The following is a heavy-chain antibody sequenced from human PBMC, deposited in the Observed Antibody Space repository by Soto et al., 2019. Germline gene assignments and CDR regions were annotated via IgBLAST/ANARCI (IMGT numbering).Heavy chain of an antibody. V-gene: IGHV4-39*01. CDR1: GGSISSSSYC. CDR2: IYYSGST. D-gene: IGHD4-4*01. J-gene: IGHJ6*02. CDR3: ALLDDYSIDYYYYGMDV. Sequence: SETLSLTCTVSGGSISSSSYCWGWIRQPPGKGLEWIGSIYYSGSTYYNPSLKSRVTISVDTSKNQFSLKLSSVTAADTAVYYCALLDDYSIDYYYYGMDVWGQGTTVTVSS.